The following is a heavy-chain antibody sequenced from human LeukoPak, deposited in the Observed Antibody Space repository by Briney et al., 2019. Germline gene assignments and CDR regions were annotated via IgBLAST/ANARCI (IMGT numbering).Heavy chain of an antibody. CDR1: GFTLSSYG. V-gene: IGHV3-33*01. D-gene: IGHD6-13*01. CDR2: IWYDTSNK. J-gene: IGHJ5*02. Sequence: PGGSLRLSCAASGFTLSSYGMHWVRQAPGKGLEWVAVIWYDTSNKYYADSVKGRFTISRDNSKNTLYLQMNSLRAEDTAVYYCARDLAAAGTWFDPWGQGTLVTVSS. CDR3: ARDLAAAGTWFDP.